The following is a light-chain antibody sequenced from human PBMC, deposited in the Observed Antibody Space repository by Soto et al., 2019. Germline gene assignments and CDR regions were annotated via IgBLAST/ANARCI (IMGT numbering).Light chain of an antibody. CDR2: GAS. CDR3: QQYGRSPPFA. J-gene: IGKJ2*01. V-gene: IGKV3-20*01. CDR1: QSVSSNY. Sequence: EIVLTQSPGTLSLSPGERATLSCRASQSVSSNYIAWYQQNPGQAPRLLIYGASTRATGIPDRFSGSGSGTDFTLTISRLEPEHFAVYFCQQYGRSPPFAFGQGTKVEIK.